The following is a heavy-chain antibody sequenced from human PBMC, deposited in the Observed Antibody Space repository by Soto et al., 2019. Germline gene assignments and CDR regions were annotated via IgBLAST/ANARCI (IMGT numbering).Heavy chain of an antibody. CDR1: GYTFTDYQ. D-gene: IGHD3-9*01. CDR2: INPNTGDT. CDR3: ARGHSLTGYVLSYYAMDV. V-gene: IGHV1-2*04. Sequence: QVQLVQSGAEVKNLGASVKVSCKASGYTFTDYQMHWVRQAPGQGLEWVGWINPNTGDTNYAQRFQGWVTMSRDTSISTAYMELTRLRSDDTAVYYCARGHSLTGYVLSYYAMDVCGKGTTMTVSS. J-gene: IGHJ6*04.